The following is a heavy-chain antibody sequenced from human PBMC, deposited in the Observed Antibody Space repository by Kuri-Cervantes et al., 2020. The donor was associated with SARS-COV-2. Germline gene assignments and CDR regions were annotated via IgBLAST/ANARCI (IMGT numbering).Heavy chain of an antibody. J-gene: IGHJ4*02. V-gene: IGHV3-30-3*01. CDR2: ISYDGSNK. Sequence: GGSLRLSCAASGFTFSTYAMHWVRQAPGKGLEWVAIISYDGSNKYFADSVKGRFTISRDNSKNSLYLQMNSLRVEDTAAYYCARDRSYYDSGGYYFDLWGQGALVTVSS. CDR3: ARDRSYYDSGGYYFDL. CDR1: GFTFSTYA. D-gene: IGHD3-22*01.